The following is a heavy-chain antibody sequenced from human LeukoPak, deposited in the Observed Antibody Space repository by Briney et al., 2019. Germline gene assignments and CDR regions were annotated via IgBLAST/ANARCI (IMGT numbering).Heavy chain of an antibody. Sequence: PGGSLRLSCTASGFTFTSYTMNWVRQAPGKGLEWVSSISSRGKYMFYGDSVKGRFTISRDNANDSLYLQMSSLRVEDTAVYYCAREPETITAAGPHSDSWGQGTLVTVSS. J-gene: IGHJ4*02. V-gene: IGHV3-21*01. CDR3: AREPETITAAGPHSDS. CDR1: GFTFTSYT. CDR2: ISSRGKYM. D-gene: IGHD6-13*01.